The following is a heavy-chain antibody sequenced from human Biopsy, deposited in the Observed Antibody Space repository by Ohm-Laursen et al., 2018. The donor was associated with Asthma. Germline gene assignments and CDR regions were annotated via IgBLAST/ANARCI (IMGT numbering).Heavy chain of an antibody. V-gene: IGHV3-33*01. CDR2: VGSDESYT. CDR3: ARDFSRAIMIGGGREYYFDF. Sequence: SPRLSCAASGFTFMTYGMHWVRQVPGKGLEWVATVGSDESYTDHADSVKGRFTISRDNSKNTLHLQMNSLSPEDTAVYYCARDFSRAIMIGGGREYYFDFWGQGTLVTVSS. J-gene: IGHJ4*02. CDR1: GFTFMTYG. D-gene: IGHD3-16*01.